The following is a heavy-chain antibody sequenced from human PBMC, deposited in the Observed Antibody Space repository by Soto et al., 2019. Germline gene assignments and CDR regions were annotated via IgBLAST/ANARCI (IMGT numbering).Heavy chain of an antibody. CDR3: ARGLLPTIYTFLYY. D-gene: IGHD2-2*02. J-gene: IGHJ4*02. CDR1: GDHLSSGDYY. CDR2: IYYSGST. Sequence: PSETLSLTCTVSGDHLSSGDYYWSWIRKPPGKGLEWIGYIYYSGSTYYNSSLKGRIAISLDTSKNQFSLKLNSVTAADTAGDYCARGLLPTIYTFLYYSAPATLFTFSS. V-gene: IGHV4-30-4*01.